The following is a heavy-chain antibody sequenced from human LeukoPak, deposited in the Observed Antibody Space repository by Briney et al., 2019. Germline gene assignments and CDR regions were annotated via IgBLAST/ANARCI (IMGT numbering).Heavy chain of an antibody. CDR2: IYHSGST. CDR1: GFTFNSYAM. D-gene: IGHD6-13*01. J-gene: IGHJ4*02. CDR3: ASAEPRGSNWYPY. Sequence: PGGSLRLSCTASGFTFNSYAMSWVRQPPGKGLEWIGEIYHSGSTNYNPSLKSRVTISVDKSNNQFSRKLSSMTAADTAVYYCASAEPRGSNWYPYWGQGTLVTVSS. V-gene: IGHV4-4*02.